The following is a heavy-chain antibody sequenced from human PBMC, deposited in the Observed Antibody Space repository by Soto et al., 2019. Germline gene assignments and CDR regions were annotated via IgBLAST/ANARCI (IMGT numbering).Heavy chain of an antibody. V-gene: IGHV3-23*01. CDR2: ISGSGGST. J-gene: IGHJ6*03. CDR3: AKDLNYYYYYMDV. Sequence: GGSLRLSSAASGFTFSSYAMSWVRQAPGKGLEWVSAISGSGGSTYYADSVKGRFTISRDNSKNTLYLQMNSLRAEDTAVYYCAKDLNYYYYYMDVWGKGTTVTVSS. CDR1: GFTFSSYA.